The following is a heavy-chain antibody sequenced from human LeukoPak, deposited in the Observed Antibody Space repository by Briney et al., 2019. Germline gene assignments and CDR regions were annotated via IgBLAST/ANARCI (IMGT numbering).Heavy chain of an antibody. CDR1: RVTFSSYS. Sequence: GGTLRLSCALSRVTFSSYSMNSVRQAPGKGLEWVSSISSSSYIYYTASVTGRFTLSHDNAKNPLYLQMNSLRAEDTAVYYCARGADYWGQGTLVTVSS. V-gene: IGHV3-21*01. CDR2: ISSSSYI. CDR3: ARGADY. J-gene: IGHJ4*02.